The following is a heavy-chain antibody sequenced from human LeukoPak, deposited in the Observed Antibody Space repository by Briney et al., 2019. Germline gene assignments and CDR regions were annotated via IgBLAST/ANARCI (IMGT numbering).Heavy chain of an antibody. CDR1: GFTFSSYA. CDR2: ISGRGGST. Sequence: PGGSLRLSCAASGFTFSSYAMSWVRQAPGKGLEWVSAISGRGGSTYYADSVKGRFTISRDNSKNTLYLQMNSLRAEDTAVYYCAKPHRNIAVVVAAVFDYWGQGTLVTVSS. D-gene: IGHD2-15*01. V-gene: IGHV3-23*01. J-gene: IGHJ4*02. CDR3: AKPHRNIAVVVAAVFDY.